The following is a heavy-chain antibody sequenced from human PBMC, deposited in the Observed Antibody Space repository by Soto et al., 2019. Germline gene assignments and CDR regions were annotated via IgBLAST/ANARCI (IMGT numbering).Heavy chain of an antibody. CDR2: IYYSGST. J-gene: IGHJ3*02. CDR1: GGSISSGGYY. V-gene: IGHV4-31*03. CDR3: AREEDNYYDSSGYDAFDI. D-gene: IGHD3-22*01. Sequence: PSGTLSLTCTFSGGSISSGGYYWSWVRQHPGKGLEWIGYIYYSGSTYYNPSLKSRVTISVDTSRNQFSLKLSSVTAADTAVYYCAREEDNYYDSSGYDAFDIWGQGTMVTVSS.